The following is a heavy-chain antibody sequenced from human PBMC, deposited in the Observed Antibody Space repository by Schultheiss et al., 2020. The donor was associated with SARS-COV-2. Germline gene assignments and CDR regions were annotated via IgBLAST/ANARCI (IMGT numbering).Heavy chain of an antibody. CDR2: ISWNSGSI. CDR3: ARVHTAMVRYYYYMDV. CDR1: GFTFSSYG. Sequence: GGSLRLSCAASGFTFSSYGMHWVRQAPGKGLEWVSGISWNSGSIGYADSVKGRFTISRDNAKNTLYLQMNSLRAEDTAVYYCARVHTAMVRYYYYMDVWGKGTTVTVSS. J-gene: IGHJ6*03. D-gene: IGHD5-18*01. V-gene: IGHV3-74*01.